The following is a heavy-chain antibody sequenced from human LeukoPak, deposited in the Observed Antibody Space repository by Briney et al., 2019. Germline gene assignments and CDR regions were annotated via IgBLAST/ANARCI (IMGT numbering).Heavy chain of an antibody. Sequence: SETLSLTCTVSGGSISSYYWSWIRQPPGKGLEWIGYIYYTGSTNHNPSLKSRVTISVDTSKNQFSLKLTSVTAADTAVYYCARVGITIFGVGPEYFQHWGQGTLVTVSS. CDR3: ARVGITIFGVGPEYFQH. CDR1: GGSISSYY. CDR2: IYYTGST. D-gene: IGHD3-3*01. V-gene: IGHV4-59*01. J-gene: IGHJ1*01.